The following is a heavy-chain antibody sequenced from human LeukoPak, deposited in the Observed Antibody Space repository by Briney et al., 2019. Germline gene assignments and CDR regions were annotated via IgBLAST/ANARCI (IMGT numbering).Heavy chain of an antibody. CDR2: IYYSGGT. CDR1: GGSIRTYY. V-gene: IGHV4-59*01. CDR3: ARSPTGGSPFFDY. J-gene: IGHJ4*02. D-gene: IGHD2-15*01. Sequence: SETLSLTCAVSGGSIRTYYWSWIRQPPGKGLEWIGYIYYSGGTNYNPSLKSRLTISVDTSKNQFSLRLSSVTAADTAVYYCARSPTGGSPFFDYWGQGTLVTVSS.